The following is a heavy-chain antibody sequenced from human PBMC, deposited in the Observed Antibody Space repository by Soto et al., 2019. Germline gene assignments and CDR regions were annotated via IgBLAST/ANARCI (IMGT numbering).Heavy chain of an antibody. J-gene: IGHJ5*02. CDR3: ARRGQVVGATVDWFDP. Sequence: GESLKISCKGSGYSFTSYWIGWVRQMPGKGLEWMGIIYPGDSDTRYSPSFQGQVTISADKSISTAYLQWSSLKASDTAMYYCARRGQVVGATVDWFDPWGQGTLVTVSS. CDR2: IYPGDSDT. D-gene: IGHD1-26*01. V-gene: IGHV5-51*01. CDR1: GYSFTSYW.